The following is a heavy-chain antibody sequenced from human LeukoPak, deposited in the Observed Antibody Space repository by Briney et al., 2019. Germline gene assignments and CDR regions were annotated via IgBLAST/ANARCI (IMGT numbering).Heavy chain of an antibody. CDR3: SRCDYGDYYFDY. CDR1: GFSLSTREVG. D-gene: IGHD4-17*01. CDR2: IYWDDAK. J-gene: IGHJ4*02. Sequence: ESGPTLVNPTQTLTLTCTFSGFSLSTREVGVGWIRQPPVRALEWLALIYWDDAKRYSPSLKSRLTVTKDTSKNQVVLTMTNMDPVDTATYYCSRCDYGDYYFDYWGQGTLVTVSS. V-gene: IGHV2-5*02.